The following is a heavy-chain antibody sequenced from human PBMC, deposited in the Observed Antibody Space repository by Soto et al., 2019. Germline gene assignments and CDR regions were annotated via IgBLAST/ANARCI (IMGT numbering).Heavy chain of an antibody. CDR3: ARDKPRLFGVVTSNIMDV. CDR2: INPNSGDT. D-gene: IGHD3-3*01. Sequence: QVQLVQSGAEVREPGASVKVSCKASAYIFTDYYMHWVRQAPGQGLEWMGWINPNSGDTKYAQKLQGRVTMTRDTSISTAYLELPRLRSDDRAVYYCARDKPRLFGVVTSNIMDVWGQGTTVTVSS. V-gene: IGHV1-2*02. CDR1: AYIFTDYY. J-gene: IGHJ6*02.